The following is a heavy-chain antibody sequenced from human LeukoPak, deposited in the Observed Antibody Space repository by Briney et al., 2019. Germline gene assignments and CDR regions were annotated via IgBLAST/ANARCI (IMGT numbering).Heavy chain of an antibody. CDR2: IYSSDNT. V-gene: IGHV3-66*02. CDR3: AGRRVLDASFDY. CDR1: GFTVSGNY. D-gene: IGHD3-16*01. J-gene: IGHJ4*02. Sequence: PGGSLRLSSAASGFTVSGNYMSWVRQAPGKGLEWVSVIYSSDNTYYIDSVKGRFTISRDNSKNTLYLQMNSLRAEDTAVYYCAGRRVLDASFDYWGQGTLVTVSS.